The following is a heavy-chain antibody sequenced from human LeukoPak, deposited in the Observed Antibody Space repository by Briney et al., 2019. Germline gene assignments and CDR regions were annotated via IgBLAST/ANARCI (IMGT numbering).Heavy chain of an antibody. CDR3: ARQVPLGAFDI. J-gene: IGHJ3*02. CDR1: GSSFTSYW. D-gene: IGHD2-2*01. Sequence: GASLKISCKGSGSSFTSYWIGWVRPMPGKGLEWMGIIYPGDSDTRYSPSFQGQVTISADKSISTAYLQWSSLKASDTAMYYCARQVPLGAFDIWGQGTMVTVSS. V-gene: IGHV5-51*01. CDR2: IYPGDSDT.